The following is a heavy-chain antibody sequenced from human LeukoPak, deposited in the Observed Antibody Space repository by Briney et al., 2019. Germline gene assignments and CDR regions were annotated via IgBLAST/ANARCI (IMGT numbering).Heavy chain of an antibody. Sequence: SETLSLTCTVSGDSISSYYWSWVRQPPGKGLEWIGYIYYSGSTNYNPSLKSRVTISVDTSTDQFSLKLSSVTAADTAVYFCARHTNRLDAFDIWGQGTMVTVSS. CDR2: IYYSGST. CDR3: ARHTNRLDAFDI. V-gene: IGHV4-59*08. D-gene: IGHD3-3*01. CDR1: GDSISSYY. J-gene: IGHJ3*02.